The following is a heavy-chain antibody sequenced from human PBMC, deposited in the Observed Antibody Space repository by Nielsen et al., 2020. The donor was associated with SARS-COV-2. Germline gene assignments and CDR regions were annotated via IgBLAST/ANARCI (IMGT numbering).Heavy chain of an antibody. V-gene: IGHV3-64D*09. CDR2: INSHGGST. J-gene: IGHJ5*02. CDR1: GFTFSSYA. CDR3: ARAKFYDSGVDP. Sequence: GESLKISCSASGFTFSSYAIHWVRQAPGKGLEHVSGINSHGGSTFYTNSVRGRFTISRDNSKNTLYLQMSSLRAEDTAVYYCARAKFYDSGVDPWGQGTLVTVSS. D-gene: IGHD5/OR15-5a*01.